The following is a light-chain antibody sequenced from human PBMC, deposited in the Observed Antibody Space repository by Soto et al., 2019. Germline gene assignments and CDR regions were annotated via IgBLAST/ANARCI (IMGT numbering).Light chain of an antibody. CDR2: GAS. Sequence: VVVTPSPRTQSVHPGKSAPLSRMASQSVRSNLAWYQQKPGQAPRLLIYGASTRAPGIPAELSGSGSGTYFTLSITSLQAEDVAVYYCQQYYSLPLTFGGGTKVEIK. V-gene: IGKV3-15*01. CDR1: QSVRSN. J-gene: IGKJ4*01. CDR3: QQYYSLPLT.